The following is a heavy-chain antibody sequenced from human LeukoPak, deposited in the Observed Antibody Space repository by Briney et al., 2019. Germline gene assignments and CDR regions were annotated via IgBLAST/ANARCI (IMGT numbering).Heavy chain of an antibody. CDR1: GGSIRRYC. CDR2: IHYSGST. D-gene: IGHD1-26*01. CDR3: ARLVGATTPLDI. J-gene: IGHJ3*02. Sequence: PSQTLSLTSAVTGGSIRRYCCSCNRQPQAKGPKKIGYIHYSGSTNYNPSLKSRVTISVDTSKNQFSLKLSSVTAADTAVYYCARLVGATTPLDIWGQGTMVTVSS. V-gene: IGHV4-59*08.